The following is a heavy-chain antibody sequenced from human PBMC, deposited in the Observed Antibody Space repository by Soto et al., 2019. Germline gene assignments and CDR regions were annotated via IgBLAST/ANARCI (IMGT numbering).Heavy chain of an antibody. V-gene: IGHV4-59*08. CDR1: GGSIRSYY. CDR2: IYYSGST. J-gene: IGHJ6*02. D-gene: IGHD5-18*01. Sequence: QVQLQESGPGLVKPSETLSLTCTVSGGSIRSYYGSWIRQPPGKGLEWIGYIYYSGSTNYNPSLKSRVTISVDTSKNQFSLKLSSVTAAVTAVYYCAGQYSYGSYGMDVWGQGTMVTVSS. CDR3: AGQYSYGSYGMDV.